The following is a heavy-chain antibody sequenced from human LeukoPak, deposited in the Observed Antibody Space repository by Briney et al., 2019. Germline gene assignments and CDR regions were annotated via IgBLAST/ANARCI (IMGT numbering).Heavy chain of an antibody. Sequence: SVKASCKASGGTFSSYAISWVRQAPGQGLEWMGGIIPIFGTANYAQKFQGRVTTTADESTSTAYMELSSLRSEDTAVYYCARAHYDILTGASYYYYGMDVWGKGTTVTVSS. D-gene: IGHD3-9*01. CDR2: IIPIFGTA. J-gene: IGHJ6*04. CDR3: ARAHYDILTGASYYYYGMDV. CDR1: GGTFSSYA. V-gene: IGHV1-69*01.